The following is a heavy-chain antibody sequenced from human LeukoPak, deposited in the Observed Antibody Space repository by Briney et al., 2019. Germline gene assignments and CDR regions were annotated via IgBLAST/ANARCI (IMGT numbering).Heavy chain of an antibody. CDR2: ISAYNGNT. V-gene: IGHV1-18*01. D-gene: IGHD6-13*01. J-gene: IGHJ6*02. CDR1: GYTFTSYG. Sequence: ASVKVSCTASGYTFTSYGISWVRQAPGQGLEWMGWISAYNGNTNYAQKLQGRVTMTTDTSTSTAYMELRSLRSDDTAVYYCATSSHGAAAGTERPRYYYYYGMDVWGQGTTVTVSS. CDR3: ATSSHGAAAGTERPRYYYYYGMDV.